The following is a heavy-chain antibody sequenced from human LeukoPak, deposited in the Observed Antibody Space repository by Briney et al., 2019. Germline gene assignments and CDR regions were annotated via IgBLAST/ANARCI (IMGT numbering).Heavy chain of an antibody. CDR3: ARGYRVGYYYYYYMDV. D-gene: IGHD3-10*01. CDR1: GGCFSGYY. Sequence: PSETLSLTCAVYGGCFSGYYWSWIRQPPGKGLEWIGEINHSGSTNYNPSLKSRVTISVDTSKNQFSLKLSSVTAADTAVYYCARGYRVGYYYYYYMDVWGKGTTVTVSS. V-gene: IGHV4-34*01. CDR2: INHSGST. J-gene: IGHJ6*03.